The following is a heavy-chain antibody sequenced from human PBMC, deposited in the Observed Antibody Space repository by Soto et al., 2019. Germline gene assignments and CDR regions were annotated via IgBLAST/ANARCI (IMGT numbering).Heavy chain of an antibody. CDR1: GLTVSSNY. D-gene: IGHD3-10*01. J-gene: IGHJ3*02. CDR2: LYSGGST. Sequence: EVQLVETGGGLIQPGGSLRLSCVASGLTVSSNYMNWVRQAPGKGLEWVAVLYSGGSTHYAGSVKGRFIISRHNSKNTLYLQMNSPRAADTAVYYCARDRPGDEGDALDIWGHGTMVTVSS. V-gene: IGHV3-53*02. CDR3: ARDRPGDEGDALDI.